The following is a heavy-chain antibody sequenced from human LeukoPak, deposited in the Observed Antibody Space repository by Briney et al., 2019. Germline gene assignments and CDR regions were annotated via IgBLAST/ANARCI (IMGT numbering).Heavy chain of an antibody. Sequence: SETLSLTCTVSGGSISSGSYYWSWIRQPAGKGLEWIGRIYTSGSTNYNPSLKSRVTISVDTSKNQFSLKLSSVTAADTAVYYCARPASPLPATSGTFPFDLWGQGTMVTVSS. J-gene: IGHJ3*01. V-gene: IGHV4-61*02. D-gene: IGHD3-10*01. CDR1: GGSISSGSYY. CDR3: ARPASPLPATSGTFPFDL. CDR2: IYTSGST.